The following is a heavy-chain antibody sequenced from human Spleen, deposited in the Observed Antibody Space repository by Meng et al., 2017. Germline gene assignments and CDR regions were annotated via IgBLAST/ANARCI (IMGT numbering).Heavy chain of an antibody. CDR1: EYSFSNFW. D-gene: IGHD1-20*01. J-gene: IGHJ4*02. CDR3: ARREVSDNWNDVFFDY. CDR2: IYPSDSDT. Sequence: GESLKISCKGLEYSFSNFWIGWVRQMPGKGLEYMGIIYPSDSDTTYSPSFQGQVTISADKSISTAYLQWSSLKASDTAMYYCARREVSDNWNDVFFDYWGQGTLVTVSS. V-gene: IGHV5-51*01.